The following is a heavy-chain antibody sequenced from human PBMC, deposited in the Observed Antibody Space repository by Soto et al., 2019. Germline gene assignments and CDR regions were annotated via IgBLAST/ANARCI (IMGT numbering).Heavy chain of an antibody. CDR3: AKDSWYFDX. Sequence: GGSLRLSYEASGFIFTNFWMHWVRQVPGKGLVWVSSIDTSGSSTSYEDSVKGRFTISRENDKNTVSLQMNSLRAEDTGVYYCAKDSWYFDXWSHVSLVTVSX. CDR1: GFIFTNFW. V-gene: IGHV3-74*01. D-gene: IGHD6-13*01. CDR2: IDTSGSST. J-gene: IGHJ4*01.